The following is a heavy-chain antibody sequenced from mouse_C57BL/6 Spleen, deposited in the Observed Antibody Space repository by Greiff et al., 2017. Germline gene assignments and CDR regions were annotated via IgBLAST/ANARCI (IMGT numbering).Heavy chain of an antibody. CDR3: AGDYYAPYFDV. V-gene: IGHV14-2*01. D-gene: IGHD1-1*01. J-gene: IGHJ1*03. CDR2: IDPEDGET. CDR1: GFNIKDYY. Sequence: DVQLQESGAELVKPGASVKLSCTASGFNIKDYYMHWVKQRTEQGLEWIGRIDPEDGETKYAPKFQGKATITADPSSNTAYLQLSSLSSEDTAVYYCAGDYYAPYFDVWGTGTTVTVSS.